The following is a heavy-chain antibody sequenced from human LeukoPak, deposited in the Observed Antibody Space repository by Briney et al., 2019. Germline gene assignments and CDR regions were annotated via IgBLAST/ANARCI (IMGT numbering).Heavy chain of an antibody. CDR1: GGSFSGYY. V-gene: IGHV4-34*01. J-gene: IGHJ4*02. Sequence: SETLSLTCAVYGGSFSGYYWSWIRQPPGKGLEWIGEINHSGSTNYNPSLKSRVTISVDTSKNQFSLKLSSATAADTAVYYCARGGIVVPYNYWGQGTLVTVSS. CDR2: INHSGST. D-gene: IGHD3-22*01. CDR3: ARGGIVVPYNY.